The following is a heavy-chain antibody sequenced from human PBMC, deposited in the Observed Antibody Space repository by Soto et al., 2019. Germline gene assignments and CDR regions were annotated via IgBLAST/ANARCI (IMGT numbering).Heavy chain of an antibody. CDR2: ISYDGSNK. CDR3: AKYGSGSYYAYFDY. CDR1: GFTFSSYG. D-gene: IGHD1-26*01. J-gene: IGHJ4*02. V-gene: IGHV3-30*18. Sequence: QVQLVESGGGVVQPGRSLRLSCAASGFTFSSYGMHWVRQAPGKGLEWVAVISYDGSNKYYADSVKGRFTISRDNSKNPLYLQVNSLRAEDTAVYYCAKYGSGSYYAYFDYWGQGTLVTVSS.